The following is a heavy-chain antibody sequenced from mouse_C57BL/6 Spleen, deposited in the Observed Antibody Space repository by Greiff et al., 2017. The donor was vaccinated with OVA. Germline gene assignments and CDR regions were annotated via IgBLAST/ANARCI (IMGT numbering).Heavy chain of an antibody. Sequence: QVQLQQSGPELVKPGASVKISCKASGYAFSSSWMNWVKQRPGKGLEWIGRIYPGDGDTNYNGKFKGKATLTADKSSSTAYMQLSSLTSEDSAVYFCARSYYDYGHGYFDVWGTGTTVTVSS. CDR2: IYPGDGDT. D-gene: IGHD2-4*01. CDR3: ARSYYDYGHGYFDV. J-gene: IGHJ1*03. CDR1: GYAFSSSW. V-gene: IGHV1-82*01.